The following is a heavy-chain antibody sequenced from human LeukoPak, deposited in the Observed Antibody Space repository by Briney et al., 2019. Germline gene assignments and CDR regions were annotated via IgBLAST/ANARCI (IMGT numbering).Heavy chain of an antibody. D-gene: IGHD2-15*01. V-gene: IGHV3-21*01. CDR1: GFTFSSYT. CDR3: ARDGPYCSGGSCYSSWFDP. J-gene: IGHJ5*02. CDR2: ISSSSSYI. Sequence: GGSLRLSCAASGFTFSSYTMNWVRQAPGKGLEWVSSISSSSSYIYYADSVKGRFTISRDNAKNSLYLQMNSLRAEDTAVYYCARDGPYCSGGSCYSSWFDPWGQGTLVTVSS.